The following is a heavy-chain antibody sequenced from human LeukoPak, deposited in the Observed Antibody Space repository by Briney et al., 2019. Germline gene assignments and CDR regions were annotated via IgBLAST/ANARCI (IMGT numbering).Heavy chain of an antibody. J-gene: IGHJ4*02. Sequence: GGSLRLSCAASGFTFSSYSMNWVRQAPGKGLEWVSSISSSSSYIYYADSVKGRFTISRDNAKNSLYLQMNSLRAEDTAVYCCARDTGYCSSTSCPGPDFDYWGQGTLVTVSS. CDR1: GFTFSSYS. V-gene: IGHV3-21*01. CDR2: ISSSSSYI. CDR3: ARDTGYCSSTSCPGPDFDY. D-gene: IGHD2-2*01.